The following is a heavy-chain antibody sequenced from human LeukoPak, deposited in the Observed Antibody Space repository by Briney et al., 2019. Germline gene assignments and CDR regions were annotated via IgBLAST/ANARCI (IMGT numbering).Heavy chain of an antibody. CDR2: IFYSGSA. D-gene: IGHD5-18*01. J-gene: IGHJ5*02. CDR3: ARDHGYSYGFGWFDP. CDR1: GGSISNYH. Sequence: SETLSLTCTVSGGSISNYHWTWIRQPPGKGLEWIGYIFYSGSASGSAKYDPSLKSRVTISLDTSKNQFSLKLNSVTAADTAVYYCARDHGYSYGFGWFDPWGQGTLVTVSS. V-gene: IGHV4-59*12.